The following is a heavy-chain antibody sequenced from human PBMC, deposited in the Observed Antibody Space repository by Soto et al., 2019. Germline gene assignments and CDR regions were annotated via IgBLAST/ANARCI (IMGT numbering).Heavy chain of an antibody. CDR1: GGSISDDSY. CDR3: DREEYQLLSSVSWFDS. J-gene: IGHJ5*01. Sequence: PSETLSLTCTVSGGSISDDSYWSWIRQTPGKGLEWIGYIYHTGNTYYNPSLRSRVSISVDKSKSQFSLKLISVTAADTAVYFCDREEYQLLSSVSWFDSWGQGNLVTVSS. V-gene: IGHV4-30-4*01. CDR2: IYHTGNT. D-gene: IGHD2-2*01.